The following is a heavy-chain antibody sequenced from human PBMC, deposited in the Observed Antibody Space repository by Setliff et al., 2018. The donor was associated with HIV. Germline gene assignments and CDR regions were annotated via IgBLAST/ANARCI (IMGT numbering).Heavy chain of an antibody. CDR2: INPSGGST. V-gene: IGHV1-46*01. D-gene: IGHD3-10*01. CDR3: ARARGRLSDFDI. Sequence: ASVKVSCKASGYTFTSYYIHWVRQAPGQGLEWMGIINPSGGSTNYAQKFQDRVTMTRDTSTTTVYMDLRSLRSEDTAVYYCARARGRLSDFDIWGQGQWSPSPQ. J-gene: IGHJ3*02. CDR1: GYTFTSYY.